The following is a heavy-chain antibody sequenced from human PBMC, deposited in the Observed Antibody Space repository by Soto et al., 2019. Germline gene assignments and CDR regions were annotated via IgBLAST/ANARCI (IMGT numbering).Heavy chain of an antibody. V-gene: IGHV4-39*01. CDR1: GGSISSSNYY. CDR3: ASHFLMRVTMHLGVIRVPDHVDV. CDR2: IYYSGTT. D-gene: IGHD3-10*01. J-gene: IGHJ6*04. Sequence: QLQLQESGPGLVKPSETLSLTCTVSGGSISSSNYYWGWIRQSPGKGLEWIGSIYYSGTTYYNPSLVARVTITVDKSKNQCSAKLSSVTAADTAVYYCASHFLMRVTMHLGVIRVPDHVDVWGKGTTSPSPQ.